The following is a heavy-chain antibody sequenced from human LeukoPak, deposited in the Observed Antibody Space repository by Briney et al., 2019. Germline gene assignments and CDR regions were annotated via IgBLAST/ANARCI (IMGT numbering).Heavy chain of an antibody. CDR1: GASINTDDFY. CDR3: AGDYDSSGYYGY. Sequence: PSQTLSLACSVSGASINTDDFYWTWLRQPPGKGLEWIGYIYYSGSTYYNPSLKSRVTISVDTSKNQFSLKLSSVTAADTAVYYCAGDYDSSGYYGYWGQGTLVTVSS. J-gene: IGHJ4*02. CDR2: IYYSGST. D-gene: IGHD3-22*01. V-gene: IGHV4-30-4*01.